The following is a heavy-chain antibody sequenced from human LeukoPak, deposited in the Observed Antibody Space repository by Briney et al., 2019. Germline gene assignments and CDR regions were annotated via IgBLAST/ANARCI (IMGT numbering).Heavy chain of an antibody. Sequence: SETLSLTCTVSGGSISSHYWSWIRQPPGKGLEWIGYIYYSGSTNYNPSLKSRVTIPVDTSKSQFSLKLSSVTAADTAVYYCARVSPYGPFDYWGQGTLVTVSS. CDR1: GGSISSHY. D-gene: IGHD3-10*01. J-gene: IGHJ4*02. CDR3: ARVSPYGPFDY. CDR2: IYYSGST. V-gene: IGHV4-59*11.